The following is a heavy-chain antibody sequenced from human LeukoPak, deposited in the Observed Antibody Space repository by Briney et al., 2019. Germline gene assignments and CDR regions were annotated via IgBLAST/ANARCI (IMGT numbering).Heavy chain of an antibody. D-gene: IGHD3-3*01. CDR2: IYYSGST. V-gene: IGHV4-59*12. J-gene: IGHJ6*03. CDR1: GGSISSYY. CDR3: AREILYDFPTMDV. Sequence: SETLSLTCTVSGGSISSYYWSWIRQPPGKGLEWIGYIYYSGSTNYNPSLKSRVTISVDTSKNQFSLKLSSVTAADTAVYYCAREILYDFPTMDVWGKGTTVTVSS.